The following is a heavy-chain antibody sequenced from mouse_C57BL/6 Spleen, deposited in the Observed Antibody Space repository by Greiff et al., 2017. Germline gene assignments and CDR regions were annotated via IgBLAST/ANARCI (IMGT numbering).Heavy chain of an antibody. CDR3: ASPNFITTVVAAFAY. D-gene: IGHD1-1*01. CDR1: GYTFTSYW. Sequence: VQLQQSGAELAKPGASVKLSCKASGYTFTSYWMHWVKQRPGQGLEWIGYINPSSGYTKYNQKFKDKATLTADKSSSTAYMQLSSLTYEDSAVYYCASPNFITTVVAAFAYWGQGTLVTVSA. CDR2: INPSSGYT. V-gene: IGHV1-7*01. J-gene: IGHJ3*01.